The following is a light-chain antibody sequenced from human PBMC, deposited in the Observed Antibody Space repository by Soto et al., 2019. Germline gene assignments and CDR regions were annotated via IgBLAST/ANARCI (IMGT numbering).Light chain of an antibody. V-gene: IGKV1-5*01. CDR2: DAS. CDR1: QNVNNW. CDR3: QQYNTYWT. Sequence: DIQMTQFPSALSASVGDRVTITCRASQNVNNWFAWYQHKPGKAPQLLIYDASVLETGVPSLLSGSGSGTEFTLAISGLQSDDFATYYCQQYNTYWTFGPGTKVDIK. J-gene: IGKJ1*01.